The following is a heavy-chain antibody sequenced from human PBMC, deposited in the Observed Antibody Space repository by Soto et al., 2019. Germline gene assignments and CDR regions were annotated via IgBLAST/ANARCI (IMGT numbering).Heavy chain of an antibody. CDR3: ARDIVDTAMVLDYYGMEV. D-gene: IGHD5-18*01. CDR2: ISGYTINT. CDR1: GYTFIDYG. J-gene: IGHJ6*02. Sequence: QVQLVQSGAEVKKPGASVKVSCKASGYTFIDYGISWVRQASGQGLEWMGWISGYTINTKYAQKVQGRVTMTTDTSTSTAYMELRRRRSDDTAVYYCARDIVDTAMVLDYYGMEVWGQGTTVTVSS. V-gene: IGHV1-18*01.